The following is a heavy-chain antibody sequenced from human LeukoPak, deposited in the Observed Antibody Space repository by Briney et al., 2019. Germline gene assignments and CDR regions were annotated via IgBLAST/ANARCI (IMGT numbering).Heavy chain of an antibody. J-gene: IGHJ4*02. V-gene: IGHV4-39*07. Sequence: SETLSLTCTVSGGSISSSYYYWGWIRQPPGKGLEWIGSIYSSGSTYYNPSLKSRVTISVDTSKNQFSLKLSSVTAADTAVYYCARNDYVWGSYRLPLYFDYWGQGTLVTVSS. CDR3: ARNDYVWGSYRLPLYFDY. CDR2: IYSSGST. D-gene: IGHD3-16*02. CDR1: GGSISSSYYY.